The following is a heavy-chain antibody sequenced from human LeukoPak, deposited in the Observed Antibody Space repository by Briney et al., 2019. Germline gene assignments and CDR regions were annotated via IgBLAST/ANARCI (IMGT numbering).Heavy chain of an antibody. CDR3: ARRDYYDSSGYGL. J-gene: IGHJ4*02. CDR2: IYYSGST. V-gene: IGHV4-31*03. D-gene: IGHD3-22*01. CDR1: GGSVSSGSYY. Sequence: SETLSLTCTVSGGSVSSGSYYWSWIRQHPGKGLEWIGYIYYSGSTYYNPSLKSRVTISVDTSKNQFSLKLSSVTAADTAVYYCARRDYYDSSGYGLWGQGTLVTVSS.